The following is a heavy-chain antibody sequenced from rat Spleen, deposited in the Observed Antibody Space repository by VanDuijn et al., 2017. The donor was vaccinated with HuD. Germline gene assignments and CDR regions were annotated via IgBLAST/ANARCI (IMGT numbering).Heavy chain of an antibody. V-gene: IGHV5-22*01. CDR1: GFTFSDYY. D-gene: IGHD1-11*01. CDR2: ISYEGSST. Sequence: EVQLVESGGGLVQPGRSLKLSCAASGFTFSDYYMAWVRQAPKKGLEWVASISYEGSSTYYGDSVKGRFTISRDNAQNTLYLQMNSLRSEDTATYYCTRRYGGYLDYWGQGVMVTVSS. CDR3: TRRYGGYLDY. J-gene: IGHJ2*01.